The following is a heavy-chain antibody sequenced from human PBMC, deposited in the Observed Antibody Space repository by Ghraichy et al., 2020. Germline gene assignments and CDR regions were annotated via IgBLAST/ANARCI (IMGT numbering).Heavy chain of an antibody. CDR1: GGSFSGYY. CDR3: ARRSRDYYYYYMDV. V-gene: IGHV4-34*01. J-gene: IGHJ6*03. Sequence: SETLSLTCAVSGGSFSGYYWSWIRQPPGKGLEWIGEINHSGSTNYNPSLKSRVTISVDTSKNQFSLKLSSVTAADTAVYYCARRSRDYYYYYMDVWGKGTTAIASS. CDR2: INHSGST.